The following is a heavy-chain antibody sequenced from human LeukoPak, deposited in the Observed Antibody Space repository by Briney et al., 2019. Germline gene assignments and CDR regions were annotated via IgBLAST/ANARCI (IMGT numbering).Heavy chain of an antibody. Sequence: GGSLRLSCAASGFTFSSYWMSWVRQAPGKGLEWVANIKQDGSEKYYVDSVKGRFTISRDNAKNSLYLQMNSLRAEDTAVYYCARPYYYESSGSLEDAFDIWGQGTMVTVSS. D-gene: IGHD3-22*01. CDR2: IKQDGSEK. CDR1: GFTFSSYW. J-gene: IGHJ3*02. V-gene: IGHV3-7*01. CDR3: ARPYYYESSGSLEDAFDI.